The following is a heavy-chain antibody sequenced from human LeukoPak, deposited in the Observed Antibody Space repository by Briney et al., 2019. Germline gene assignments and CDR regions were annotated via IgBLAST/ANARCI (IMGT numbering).Heavy chain of an antibody. V-gene: IGHV3-30*01. D-gene: IGHD2-2*01. CDR1: GFTFSSYA. J-gene: IGHJ4*02. CDR2: ISYDGSNK. Sequence: PGGSLRLSCAASGFTFSSYAMHWVRQAPGKGLEWVAVISYDGSNKYYADSVKGRFTISRDNSKNTLYLQTNSLRAEDTAVYYCARATGSTSCYFCGVFDYWGQGTLVTVSS. CDR3: ARATGSTSCYFCGVFDY.